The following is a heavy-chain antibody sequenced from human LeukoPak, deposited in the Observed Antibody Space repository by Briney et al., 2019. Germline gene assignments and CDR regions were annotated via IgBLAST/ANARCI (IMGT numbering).Heavy chain of an antibody. CDR1: GYTFTGYY. Sequence: ASVKVSCKASGYTFTGYYMHWVRQAPGQGLEWMGIINPSGGSTSYAQKFQGRVTMTRDTSTSTVYMELSGLRSEDTAVYYCARGVASLRYFDWSKMYYFDYWGQGTLVTVSS. CDR3: ARGVASLRYFDWSKMYYFDY. J-gene: IGHJ4*02. V-gene: IGHV1-46*01. CDR2: INPSGGST. D-gene: IGHD3-9*01.